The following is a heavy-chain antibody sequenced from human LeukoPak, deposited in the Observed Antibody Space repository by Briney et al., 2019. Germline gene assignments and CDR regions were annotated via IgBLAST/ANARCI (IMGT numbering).Heavy chain of an antibody. J-gene: IGHJ4*02. CDR1: GFTFSSYS. V-gene: IGHV3-21*01. D-gene: IGHD1-26*01. Sequence: GGSLRLSCAASGFTFSSYSMNWVRQAPGKGLEWVSSISSISSYIYYADAVKGRFTISRDNAKISLYLQMNSLRAEDTAVYYCAREGGEWELLRTFDYWGQGTLVTVSS. CDR2: ISSISSYI. CDR3: AREGGEWELLRTFDY.